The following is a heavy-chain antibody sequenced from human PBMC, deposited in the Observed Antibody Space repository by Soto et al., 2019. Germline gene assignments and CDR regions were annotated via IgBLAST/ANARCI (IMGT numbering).Heavy chain of an antibody. D-gene: IGHD3-22*01. Sequence: QVQLVESGGGVVQPGRSLRLSCAASGFTFSSYAMHWVRQAPGKGLAWVAIISYDGSGKYYADSVKGRFTISRDNSRNTLYLQMDRLRAEDTAVYYCARDDTMIVETYCFDYWGQGTLVTVSS. CDR3: ARDDTMIVETYCFDY. CDR2: ISYDGSGK. V-gene: IGHV3-30-3*01. CDR1: GFTFSSYA. J-gene: IGHJ4*02.